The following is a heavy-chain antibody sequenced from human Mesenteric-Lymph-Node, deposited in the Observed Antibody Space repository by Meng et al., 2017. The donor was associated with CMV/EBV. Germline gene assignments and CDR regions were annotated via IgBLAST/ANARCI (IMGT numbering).Heavy chain of an antibody. J-gene: IGHJ6*02. D-gene: IGHD1-1*01. V-gene: IGHV2-26*01. CDR1: GFSLSNARMG. CDR3: ARFSATGGHYLGMDV. CDR2: IFSNDEK. Sequence: SGPTLVKPTETLTLTCTVSGFSLSNARMGVSWIRQPPGKALEWLAHIFSNDEKSYSTSLKTRLTISKDTSKSQVVLTMTNMDPVDTATYYCARFSATGGHYLGMDVWGQGTTVTVSS.